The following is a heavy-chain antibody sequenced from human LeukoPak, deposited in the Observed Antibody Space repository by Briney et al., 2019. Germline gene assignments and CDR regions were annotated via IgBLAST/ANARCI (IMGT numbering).Heavy chain of an antibody. J-gene: IGHJ4*02. CDR1: GGSFSGYY. Sequence: SGTLSLTCAVYGGSFSGYYWSWIRQPPGKGLEWIGEINHSGSTNYNPSLKSRVTISVDTSKNQFSLKLSSVTAADTAVYYCARGLNITGASFDYWGQGTLVTVSS. D-gene: IGHD1-20*01. CDR2: INHSGST. V-gene: IGHV4-34*01. CDR3: ARGLNITGASFDY.